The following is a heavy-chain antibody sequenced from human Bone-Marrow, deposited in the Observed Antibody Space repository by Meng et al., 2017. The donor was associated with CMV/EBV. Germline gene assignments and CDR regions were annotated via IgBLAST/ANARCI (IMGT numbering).Heavy chain of an antibody. D-gene: IGHD2-15*01. CDR1: GGSFSGYY. Sequence: SETLSLTCAVYGGSFSGYYWGWIRQPPGKGLEWIGSIYYSGSTYYNPSLKSRVTISVDTSKNQFSLKLSSVTAVDTAVYYCARGSGEIAYYYYYGMDVCGQGTMVTVSS. V-gene: IGHV4-34*01. CDR2: IYYSGST. J-gene: IGHJ6*02. CDR3: ARGSGEIAYYYYYGMDV.